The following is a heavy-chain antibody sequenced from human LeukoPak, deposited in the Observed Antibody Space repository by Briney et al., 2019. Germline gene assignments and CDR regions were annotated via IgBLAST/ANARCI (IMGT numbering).Heavy chain of an antibody. V-gene: IGHV3-48*01. CDR3: ARGLCSTSCYYVDY. D-gene: IGHD2-2*01. J-gene: IGHJ4*02. CDR2: ISSGSSTI. CDR1: RLTFSSYS. Sequence: PGGSLRLSCAASRLTFSSYSMNWVRQAPGKGLEWISYISSGSSTIYYADSVKGRFTISRDNAKNSLYLHLSSLRAEDTAVYYCARGLCSTSCYYVDYWGQGTLVTVSS.